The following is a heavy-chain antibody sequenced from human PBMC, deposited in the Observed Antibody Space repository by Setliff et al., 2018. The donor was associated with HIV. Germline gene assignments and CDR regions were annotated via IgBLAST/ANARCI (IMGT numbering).Heavy chain of an antibody. CDR2: IYTSGNT. CDR3: ARLGEHDTGDLDV. Sequence: TLSLTCTVSGGSTSSGSYYWSWIRQPAGKGLEWIGHIYTSGNTNYNPSLKSRVSISVATSKNQFFLTLTSVTAADSAVYYCARLGEHDTGDLDVWGKGTTVTVSS. CDR1: GGSTSSGSYY. D-gene: IGHD7-27*01. V-gene: IGHV4-61*09. J-gene: IGHJ6*04.